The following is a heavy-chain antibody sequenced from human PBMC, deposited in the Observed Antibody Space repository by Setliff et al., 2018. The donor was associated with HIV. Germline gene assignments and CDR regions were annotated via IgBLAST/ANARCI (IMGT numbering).Heavy chain of an antibody. V-gene: IGHV4-38-2*02. Sequence: PSETLSLTCTVSSYSVTSGYYWAWIRQPPGKGLEWIGNMYPSGSTNYNPSLKSRVTISVDTSKNQFSLKLSSVTAADTAVYYCARGVPPDLYYDSSHGYDAFDIWGQGTMVTVSS. D-gene: IGHD3-22*01. J-gene: IGHJ3*02. CDR2: MYPSGST. CDR3: ARGVPPDLYYDSSHGYDAFDI. CDR1: SYSVTSGYY.